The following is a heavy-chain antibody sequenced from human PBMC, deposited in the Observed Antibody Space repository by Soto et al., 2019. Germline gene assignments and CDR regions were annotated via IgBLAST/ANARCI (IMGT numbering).Heavy chain of an antibody. J-gene: IGHJ6*03. D-gene: IGHD1-1*01. CDR1: GFTFSSYA. CDR2: LSGSGGST. V-gene: IGHV3-23*01. CDR3: AGVQRAGYNYYMDV. Sequence: PGGSLRLSCAASGFTFSSYALSWVRQAPGKGLEWVSTLSGSGGSTYFADSVKGRFTISRDNSKNTLYLQMNSLGAEDTAIYYCAGVQRAGYNYYMDVWGKGSTVTVSS.